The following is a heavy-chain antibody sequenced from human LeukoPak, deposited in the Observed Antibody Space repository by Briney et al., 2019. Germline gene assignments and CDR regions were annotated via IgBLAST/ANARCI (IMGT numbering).Heavy chain of an antibody. CDR3: AREALWRYFDL. CDR2: IYYSGST. D-gene: IGHD3-16*01. V-gene: IGHV4-59*01. Sequence: SETLSLTCTVSGGSISSYYWSWIRQPPGKGLEWIGYIYYSGSTNYNPSLKSRVTISVDTSKNQFSLRLSSVTAADTAVYYCAREALWRYFDLWGRGTLVTVSS. J-gene: IGHJ2*01. CDR1: GGSISSYY.